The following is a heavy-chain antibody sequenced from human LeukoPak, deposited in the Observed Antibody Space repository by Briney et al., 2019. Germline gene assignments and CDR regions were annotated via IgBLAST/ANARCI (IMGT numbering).Heavy chain of an antibody. Sequence: SETLSLTYTVSNYSISSGYYWGWIRQPPGKGLEWIGSIDHSGSTYYNPSLKSRVTISVDTSKNQFSLKLTSVTAADTAVYYCARGGKWLYYFDYSGQGTLVTVSS. CDR2: IDHSGST. CDR1: NYSISSGYY. D-gene: IGHD6-19*01. CDR3: ARGGKWLYYFDY. V-gene: IGHV4-38-2*02. J-gene: IGHJ4*02.